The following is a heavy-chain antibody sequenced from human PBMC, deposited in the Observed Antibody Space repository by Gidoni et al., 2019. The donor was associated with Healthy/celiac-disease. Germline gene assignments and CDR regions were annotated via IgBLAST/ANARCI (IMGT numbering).Heavy chain of an antibody. V-gene: IGHV3-23*01. J-gene: IGHJ3*02. D-gene: IGHD3-22*01. CDR2: ISGSGSST. CDR3: AKQFYYDSSGFPQDAFDI. Sequence: EVQLLESGGGLVQPGGSLRLSCAASGFTFANYAMSCCRQAPRKGLEWVAAISGSGSSTYYADSVKGRFTISRDNSKNTLYLQINSLRAEDTAVYYCAKQFYYDSSGFPQDAFDIWGQGTMVTVSS. CDR1: GFTFANYA.